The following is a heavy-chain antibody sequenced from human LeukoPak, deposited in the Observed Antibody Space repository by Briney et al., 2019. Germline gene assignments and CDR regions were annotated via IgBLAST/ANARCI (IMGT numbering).Heavy chain of an antibody. D-gene: IGHD6-19*01. CDR1: GFTFSSYG. CDR2: ISYDGSYK. V-gene: IGHV3-30*18. CDR3: AKGERGIAVAGLDY. Sequence: GGSPRLSCAASGFTFSSYGMHWVRQAPGKGLEWMAVISYDGSYKYYADSVKGRFTISRDNSKNTLYLQMDSLRAEDTALYYCAKGERGIAVAGLDYWGQGTLVTVSS. J-gene: IGHJ4*02.